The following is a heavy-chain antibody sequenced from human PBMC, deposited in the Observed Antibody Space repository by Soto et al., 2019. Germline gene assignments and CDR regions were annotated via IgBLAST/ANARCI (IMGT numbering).Heavy chain of an antibody. CDR3: ARSRLRFLEWLYAFDI. CDR2: INPNSGGT. V-gene: IGHV1-2*02. J-gene: IGHJ3*02. Sequence: ASVKVSCKASGYTFTGYYMHWVRQAPGQGLEWMGWINPNSGGTNYAQKFQGRVTMTRDTSISTAYMELSRLRSDDAAVYYCARSRLRFLEWLYAFDIWGQGTMVTVSS. CDR1: GYTFTGYY. D-gene: IGHD3-3*01.